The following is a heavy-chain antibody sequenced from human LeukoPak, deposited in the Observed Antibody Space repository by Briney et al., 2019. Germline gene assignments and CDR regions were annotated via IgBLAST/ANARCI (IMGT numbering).Heavy chain of an antibody. CDR1: GFTFSDYY. CDR2: ISSSGSTI. Sequence: PGGSPRLSCAASGFTFSDYYMSWIRQAPGKGLEWVSYISSSGSTIYYADSVKGRFTISRDNAKNSLYLQMNSLRAEDTAVYYCAREIIGPTQWDDAFDIWGQGTMVTVSS. D-gene: IGHD3/OR15-3a*01. CDR3: AREIIGPTQWDDAFDI. V-gene: IGHV3-11*01. J-gene: IGHJ3*02.